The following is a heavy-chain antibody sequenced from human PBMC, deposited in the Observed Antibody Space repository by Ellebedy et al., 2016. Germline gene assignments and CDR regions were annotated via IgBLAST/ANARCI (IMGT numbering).Heavy chain of an antibody. CDR1: GDSISVFY. CDR2: IYNSGST. Sequence: GSLRLSCTVSGDSISVFYWNWIRQPPGKGLEWIGYIYNSGSTTYNPSLKSRVTISVDTSKNQFSLNLTSVTAADTAVYYCAKDRELGYWGQGTLVTVSS. V-gene: IGHV4-59*01. CDR3: AKDRELGY. D-gene: IGHD1-26*01. J-gene: IGHJ4*02.